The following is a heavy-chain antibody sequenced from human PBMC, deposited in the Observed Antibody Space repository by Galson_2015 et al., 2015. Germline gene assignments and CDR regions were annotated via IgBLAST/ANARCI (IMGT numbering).Heavy chain of an antibody. V-gene: IGHV3-49*04. D-gene: IGHD4-17*01. J-gene: IGHJ4*02. CDR2: IRSKAYGGTT. Sequence: SLRLSCAASGFTFGDYAMSWVRQAPGKGLEWVGFIRSKAYGGTTEYAASVKGRFTISRDDSKSIAYLQMNSLKTEDTAVYYCTRSSYGDRPFDYWGQGTLVTVSS. CDR1: GFTFGDYA. CDR3: TRSSYGDRPFDY.